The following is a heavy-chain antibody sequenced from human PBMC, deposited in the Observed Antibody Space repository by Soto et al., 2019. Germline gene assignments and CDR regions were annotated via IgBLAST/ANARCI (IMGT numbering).Heavy chain of an antibody. CDR1: GFTFSSSW. V-gene: IGHV3-23*04. CDR2: IHGGGGAT. D-gene: IGHD1-1*01. Sequence: EVQLVESGGGLVQPGGSLRLSCAASGFTFSSSWMHWVRQAPGKGLEWVSTIHGGGGATHYADSVKGRFTISRDDSKNTLYAQMNSLRAEDTAVYYCAKFEGHPLEYWYLDFWGRGTLVTVSS. J-gene: IGHJ2*01. CDR3: AKFEGHPLEYWYLDF.